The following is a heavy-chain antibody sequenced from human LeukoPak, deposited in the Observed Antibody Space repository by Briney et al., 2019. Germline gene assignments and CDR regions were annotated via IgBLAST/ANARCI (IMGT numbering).Heavy chain of an antibody. J-gene: IGHJ6*03. CDR1: GGSFSGYY. D-gene: IGHD2-15*01. V-gene: IGHV4-34*01. Sequence: SETLSLTCAVHGGSFSGYYWSWIRQPPGKGLEWIGEINHSGSTNYNPSLKSRVTISVDTSKNQFSLKLSSVTAADTAVYYCARAGIFAPETNYYYYMDVWGEGTTVTVSS. CDR3: ARAGIFAPETNYYYYMDV. CDR2: INHSGST.